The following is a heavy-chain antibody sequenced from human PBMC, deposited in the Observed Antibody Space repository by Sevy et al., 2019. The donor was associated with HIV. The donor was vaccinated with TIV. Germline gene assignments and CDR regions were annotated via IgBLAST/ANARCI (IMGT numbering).Heavy chain of an antibody. D-gene: IGHD1-7*01. CDR1: GYTFTGDY. CDR2: VYPNSGGT. J-gene: IGHJ6*02. CDR3: ARDAAGGTTNSGMDV. V-gene: IGHV1-2*06. Sequence: ASVKVSCKASGYTFTGDYLHWVRQAPGQGLEWMGRVYPNSGGTNYARKFQGRVIMTRDTSISTAYMELTRLRIDDTAVYFCARDAAGGTTNSGMDVWGQGTTVTVSS.